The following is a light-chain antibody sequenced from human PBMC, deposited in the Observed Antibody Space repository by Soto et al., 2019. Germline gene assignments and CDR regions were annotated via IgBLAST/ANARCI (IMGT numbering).Light chain of an antibody. Sequence: DIQMTQSPSSVSASIGDRVTITCRASQDINTWLAWYQQKPGKAPNLLIYGASSLQSGVPSRFSGGGSGTDFTLTISNLQPEDFATYYCQQANSFPFAFGPGTKVDIK. CDR2: GAS. CDR3: QQANSFPFA. J-gene: IGKJ3*01. CDR1: QDINTW. V-gene: IGKV1-12*02.